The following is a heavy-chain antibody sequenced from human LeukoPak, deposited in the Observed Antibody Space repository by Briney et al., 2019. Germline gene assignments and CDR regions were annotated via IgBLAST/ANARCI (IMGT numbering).Heavy chain of an antibody. CDR2: ISSSSSTI. J-gene: IGHJ4*02. Sequence: GGSLSLSCAASGFTFSSYSMNWVRQPPGRGLEWVSYISSSSSTIYYADSVKDSFTISRDNAKNSLYLQTDSLRAEDTAVYYWARDLSPPVSMIVVAPFDYWGQGTLVTVSS. D-gene: IGHD3-22*01. V-gene: IGHV3-48*01. CDR3: ARDLSPPVSMIVVAPFDY. CDR1: GFTFSSYS.